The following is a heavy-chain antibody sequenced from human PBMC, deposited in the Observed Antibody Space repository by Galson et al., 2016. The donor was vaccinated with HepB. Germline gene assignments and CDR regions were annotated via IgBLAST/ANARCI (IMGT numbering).Heavy chain of an antibody. V-gene: IGHV3-23*01. Sequence: SLRLSCAGSGFTFSSYIMSWARQAPGKGLECVSTIFGGGDRTYYADSVKGRFTISRDNAKNSLYLHMNSLRAEDTAFYYCVRDLDYWGQGTLVTVSS. CDR2: IFGGGDRT. CDR3: VRDLDY. J-gene: IGHJ4*02. CDR1: GFTFSSYI.